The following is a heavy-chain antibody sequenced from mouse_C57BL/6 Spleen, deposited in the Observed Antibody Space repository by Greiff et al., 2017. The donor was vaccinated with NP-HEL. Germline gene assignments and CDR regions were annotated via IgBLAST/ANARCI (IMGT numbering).Heavy chain of an antibody. V-gene: IGHV1-4*01. Sequence: VHLVESGAELARPGASVKMSCKASGYTFTSYTMHWVKQRPGQGLEWIGYINPSSGYTKYNQKFKDKATLTADKSSSTAYMQLSSLTSEDSAVYYCASGGDYAMDYWGQGTSVTVSS. D-gene: IGHD1-1*02. J-gene: IGHJ4*01. CDR2: INPSSGYT. CDR1: GYTFTSYT. CDR3: ASGGDYAMDY.